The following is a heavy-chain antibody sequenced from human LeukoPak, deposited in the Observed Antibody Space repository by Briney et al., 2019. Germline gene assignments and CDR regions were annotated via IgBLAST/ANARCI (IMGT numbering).Heavy chain of an antibody. Sequence: SETLSPTSTEYGGSIRSIYWSWITPPPGNGQTWIGYINNSGSTDSNPSLKSRVNISVDTSKNQLSLKLSFVTAAETAVYYCARARRYYDSSGYYPKAYYYGMDVWGQATTVTVSS. CDR2: INNSGST. CDR3: ARARRYYDSSGYYPKAYYYGMDV. J-gene: IGHJ6*02. D-gene: IGHD3-22*01. CDR1: GGSIRSIY. V-gene: IGHV4-59*01.